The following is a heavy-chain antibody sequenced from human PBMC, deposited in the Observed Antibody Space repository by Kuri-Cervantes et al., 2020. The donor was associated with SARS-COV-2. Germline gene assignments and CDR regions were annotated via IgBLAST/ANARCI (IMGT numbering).Heavy chain of an antibody. CDR2: IYHSGST. V-gene: IGHV4-4*02. CDR1: GGSISSSNW. J-gene: IGHJ3*02. CDR3: ARVVDCSGGSCYLPGAFDI. Sequence: SETLSLTCAVSGGSISSSNWWSWVRQPPGKGLEWIGEIYHSGSTNYNPSLKSRVTISVDKSKNQFSLKLSSVTAADTAVYYCARVVDCSGGSCYLPGAFDIWGQGTMVTVSS. D-gene: IGHD2-15*01.